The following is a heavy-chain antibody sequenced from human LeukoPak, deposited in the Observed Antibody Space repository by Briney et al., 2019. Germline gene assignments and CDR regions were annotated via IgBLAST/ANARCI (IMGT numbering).Heavy chain of an antibody. Sequence: ASVKVSCKVSGYTLTELSMHWVRQAPGKGLEWMGGFYPEDGETIYAHKFQGRVTMTDDTSTYTSYMELSSPRSDDTAVYYCAAGCLGGFAAMATFDYWGQGTLVTVSS. CDR2: FYPEDGET. V-gene: IGHV1-24*01. D-gene: IGHD5-18*01. CDR1: GYTLTELS. J-gene: IGHJ4*02. CDR3: AAGCLGGFAAMATFDY.